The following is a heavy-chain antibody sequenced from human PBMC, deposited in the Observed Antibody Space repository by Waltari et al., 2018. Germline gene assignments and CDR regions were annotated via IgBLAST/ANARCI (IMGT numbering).Heavy chain of an antibody. V-gene: IGHV3-7*01. CDR1: GFTFSSYW. CDR3: ARVGLVGGAAFDI. CDR2: IKQDGSVD. J-gene: IGHJ3*02. Sequence: EVQLVESGGGLVQPGGSLRLSCAASGFTFSSYWMSWVRQAPGKGLEWVANIKQDGSVDYSVDSMNGLFTISRDDAKNLLYLQMNRLGAEDAAVYYCARVGLVGGAAFDIWGQGTMVTVSS. D-gene: IGHD2-15*01.